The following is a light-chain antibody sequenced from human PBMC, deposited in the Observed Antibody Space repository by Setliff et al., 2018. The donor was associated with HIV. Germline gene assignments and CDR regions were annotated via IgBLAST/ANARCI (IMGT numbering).Light chain of an antibody. CDR2: DVT. CDR3: SSYTSNNSGV. V-gene: IGLV2-14*03. J-gene: IGLJ1*01. Sequence: QSALPQPASVSGSPGQSITISCTGTSSDVGGYNYVSWYQQHPGKAPKLMIYDVTNRPSGVSNRFSGSNSGNTASLTISGLQAEDEADYYCSSYTSNNSGVFGTGTKVTVL. CDR1: SSDVGGYNY.